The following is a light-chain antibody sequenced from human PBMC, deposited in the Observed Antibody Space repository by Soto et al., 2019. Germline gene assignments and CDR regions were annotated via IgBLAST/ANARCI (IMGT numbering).Light chain of an antibody. CDR1: QSVNSK. Sequence: IVMTQSPATLSVSPGDRATLCCRASQSVNSKLAWYQQKPGQAPRLLIYGASTRATGIPARFSGSGSGTDCNLTISRLEPEDVAVYYCQQYGSSPLTLGGGTKVDIK. CDR3: QQYGSSPLT. CDR2: GAS. J-gene: IGKJ4*01. V-gene: IGKV3-15*01.